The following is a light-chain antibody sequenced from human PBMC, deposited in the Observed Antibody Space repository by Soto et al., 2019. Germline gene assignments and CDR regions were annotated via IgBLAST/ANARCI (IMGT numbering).Light chain of an antibody. CDR1: QSINSY. Sequence: DIQMTQSPSSLFASVGDSVTITCRASQSINSYLNWYQQKPGKAPNLLIYAASSFQSGVPSRFSGGGSGTDFTLTISSLQPDDFATYYCQHYNSYSEAFGQGTKVELK. CDR3: QHYNSYSEA. V-gene: IGKV1-39*01. J-gene: IGKJ1*01. CDR2: AAS.